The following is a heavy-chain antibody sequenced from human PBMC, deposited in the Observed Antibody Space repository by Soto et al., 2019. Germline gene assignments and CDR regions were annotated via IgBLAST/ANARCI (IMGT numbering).Heavy chain of an antibody. CDR2: ISYDGSNK. Sequence: QVQLVESGGGVVQPGRSLRLSCAASGFIFSSYAMHWVRQAPGKGLEWVAVISYDGSNKYYADSVKGRFTISRDNSKNTLYLQMNSLRAEDTAVYYCARDFGTPSDGDYHHPPYWYFDLWGRGTLVTVSS. J-gene: IGHJ2*01. CDR1: GFIFSSYA. D-gene: IGHD4-17*01. CDR3: ARDFGTPSDGDYHHPPYWYFDL. V-gene: IGHV3-30-3*01.